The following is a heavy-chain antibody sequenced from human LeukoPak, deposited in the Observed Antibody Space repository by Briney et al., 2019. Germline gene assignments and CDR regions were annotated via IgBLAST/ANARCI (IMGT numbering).Heavy chain of an antibody. D-gene: IGHD2-15*01. J-gene: IGHJ4*02. CDR1: GYTFTGYY. V-gene: IGHV1-2*02. CDR3: ARDLLGPSAYYFDY. CDR2: INPNSGGT. Sequence: ASVKVSCKASGYTFTGYYMHWVRQAPGQGLEWIGWINPNSGGTNYAQKFQGRVTMTRDTSISTAYMELSRLRSDDTAVYYCARDLLGPSAYYFDYWGQGTLVTVSS.